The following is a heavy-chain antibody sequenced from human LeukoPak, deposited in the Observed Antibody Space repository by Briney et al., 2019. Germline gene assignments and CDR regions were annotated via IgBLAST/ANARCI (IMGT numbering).Heavy chain of an antibody. CDR2: IYPGDSDT. CDR3: ASQGTYGGYYY. Sequence: GASLLISCKGSGSIFTSYWIGWVRQLPGKGLEWMGIIYPGDSDTTYSPSFQGQVTISADKSISTAYLQWCSLKASDTAMYYCASQGTYGGYYYWGQGTLVTVSS. D-gene: IGHD5-12*01. V-gene: IGHV5-51*01. J-gene: IGHJ4*02. CDR1: GSIFTSYW.